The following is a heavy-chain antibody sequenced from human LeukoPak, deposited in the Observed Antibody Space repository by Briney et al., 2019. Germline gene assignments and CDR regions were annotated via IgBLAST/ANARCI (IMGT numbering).Heavy chain of an antibody. V-gene: IGHV3-30-3*01. CDR3: ARDGDSIGWFDP. CDR2: ISYDGSNK. J-gene: IGHJ5*02. Sequence: GGSLRLSCAASGFAFSSYAMHWVRQAPGKGLEWVAVISYDGSNKYYADSVKGRFTISRDNSKNTLYLQMNSLRAEDTAVYYCARDGDSIGWFDPWGQGTLVTVSS. CDR1: GFAFSSYA. D-gene: IGHD4-17*01.